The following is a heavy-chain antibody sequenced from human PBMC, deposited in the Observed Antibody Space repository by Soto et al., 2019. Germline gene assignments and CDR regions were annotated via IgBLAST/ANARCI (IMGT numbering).Heavy chain of an antibody. J-gene: IGHJ6*02. D-gene: IGHD2-15*01. CDR1: GFTFDDYA. CDR2: ISWDGGST. V-gene: IGHV3-43D*04. CDR3: AKDTAPVAAAYYYYYGMDV. Sequence: PGGSLRLSCAASGFTFDDYAMHWVRQAPGKGLEWVSLISWDGGSTYYADSVKGRFTISRDSSKNFLYLQMNSLRAEDTALYYCAKDTAPVAAAYYYYYGMDVWGQGTTVTVSS.